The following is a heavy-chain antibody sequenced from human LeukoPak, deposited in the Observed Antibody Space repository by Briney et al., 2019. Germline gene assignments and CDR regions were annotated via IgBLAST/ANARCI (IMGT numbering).Heavy chain of an antibody. CDR2: IYYSGST. D-gene: IGHD4-23*01. CDR3: VAYGGFRAFDI. V-gene: IGHV4-59*08. CDR1: GGSISSYY. J-gene: IGHJ3*02. Sequence: SETLSLTCTVSGGSISSYYWSWVRQPPGKGLEWIGYIYYSGSTNYNPSLKSRLTISLDTSKRQFSLKLSSVTAADAAVYYCVAYGGFRAFDIWGQGAMVAVS.